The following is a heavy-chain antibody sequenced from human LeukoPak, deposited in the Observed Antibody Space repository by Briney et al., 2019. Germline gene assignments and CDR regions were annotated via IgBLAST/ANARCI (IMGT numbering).Heavy chain of an antibody. Sequence: TGGSLRLSCVISGYTFTHYGFHWVRQPPGKGLEWVAFIRYDGSNKYYADSVKRLSTIARANSNNTLYLQMNSPTAETTVEYYCARGLIYFEVWGQGTLVSVCS. CDR2: IRYDGSNK. D-gene: IGHD3-9*01. CDR3: ARGLIYFEV. V-gene: IGHV3-30*02. J-gene: IGHJ4*02. CDR1: GYTFTHYG.